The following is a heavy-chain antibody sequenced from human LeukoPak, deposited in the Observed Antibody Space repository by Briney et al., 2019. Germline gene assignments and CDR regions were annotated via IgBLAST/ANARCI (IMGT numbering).Heavy chain of an antibody. J-gene: IGHJ4*02. V-gene: IGHV4-34*01. D-gene: IGHD2-21*01. Sequence: SETLSLTCAAYGGSFSGYYWSWIRQPPGKGLEWIGEINHSGSTNYNPSLKSRVTISVDTSKNQFSLKLSSVTAADTAVYYCAKAPYNAGAAAIVMKLVERTSHFDNWGQGILVTVSS. CDR2: INHSGST. CDR3: AKAPYNAGAAAIVMKLVERTSHFDN. CDR1: GGSFSGYY.